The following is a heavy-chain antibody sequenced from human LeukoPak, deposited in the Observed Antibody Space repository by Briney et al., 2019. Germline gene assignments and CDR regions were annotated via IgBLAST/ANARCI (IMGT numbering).Heavy chain of an antibody. V-gene: IGHV4-61*02. CDR2: IYTSGST. Sequence: SETLSLTCTVSGGSISSGGYYWSWIRQHPGKGLEWIGRIYTSGSTNYNPSLKSRVTMSVDTSKNQFSLKLSSVTAADTAVYYCARETGGSSWPYYFDYWGQGTLVTVSS. D-gene: IGHD6-13*01. J-gene: IGHJ4*02. CDR3: ARETGGSSWPYYFDY. CDR1: GGSISSGGYY.